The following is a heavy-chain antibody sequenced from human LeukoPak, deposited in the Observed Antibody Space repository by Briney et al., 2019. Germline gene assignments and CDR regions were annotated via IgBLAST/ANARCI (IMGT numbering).Heavy chain of an antibody. Sequence: GGSLRLSCAASGFSFSSYGMHWVRQAPGKGLEWVAVIWSDGSNKYYADSVKGRFTISRDNSKNTLYLQMNSRRAEDTAVYYCLTPAGWVNYWGQGTLVTVSS. J-gene: IGHJ4*02. V-gene: IGHV3-33*01. CDR3: LTPAGWVNY. CDR2: IWSDGSNK. CDR1: GFSFSSYG. D-gene: IGHD1-14*01.